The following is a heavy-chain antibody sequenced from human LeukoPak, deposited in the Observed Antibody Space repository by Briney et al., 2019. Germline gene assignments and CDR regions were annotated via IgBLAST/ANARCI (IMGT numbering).Heavy chain of an antibody. CDR3: AREGTYYDYVWGSYRPSYFDY. Sequence: GRSLRLSCAASGFTFSSYGMHWVRQAPGKGLEWVAVIWYDGSNKYYADPVKGRFTISRDNSKNTLYLQMNSLRAEDTAVYYCAREGTYYDYVWGSYRPSYFDYWGQGTLVTVSS. CDR1: GFTFSSYG. J-gene: IGHJ4*02. CDR2: IWYDGSNK. D-gene: IGHD3-16*02. V-gene: IGHV3-33*01.